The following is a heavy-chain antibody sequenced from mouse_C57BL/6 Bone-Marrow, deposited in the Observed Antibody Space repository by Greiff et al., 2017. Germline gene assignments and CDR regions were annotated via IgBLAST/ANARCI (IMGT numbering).Heavy chain of an antibody. V-gene: IGHV1-82*01. J-gene: IGHJ3*01. CDR3: ARERLYGAWLAY. D-gene: IGHD1-1*02. Sequence: QVQLQQSGPELVKPGASVKISCKASGYAFSSSWMNWVKQRPGKGLEWIGRIYPGDGDTNYNGKFKGKATLTADKSSSTAYMQLSSLTSEDSAVYVCARERLYGAWLAYWGQGTLVTVSA. CDR2: IYPGDGDT. CDR1: GYAFSSSW.